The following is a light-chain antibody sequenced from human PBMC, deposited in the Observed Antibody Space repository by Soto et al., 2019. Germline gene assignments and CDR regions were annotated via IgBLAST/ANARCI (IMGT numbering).Light chain of an antibody. J-gene: IGLJ3*02. CDR3: SSYTSSSTPLWV. CDR2: DVS. Sequence: QSALTQPASLSGSPGQSITISCTGTSSDVGGYNYVSWYQQHPGKAPKLMIYDVSNRPSGVSNRFSGSKSGNTASLTISGLQAEDEADYYCSSYTSSSTPLWVFGGGTKVTVL. CDR1: SSDVGGYNY. V-gene: IGLV2-14*01.